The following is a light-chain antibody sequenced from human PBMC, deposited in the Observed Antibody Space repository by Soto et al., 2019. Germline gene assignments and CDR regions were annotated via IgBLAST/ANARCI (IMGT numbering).Light chain of an antibody. V-gene: IGKV1-33*01. CDR3: QKYDSAPT. Sequence: DIQMTQSPSSLSASVGDRVTITCQASQDISNYLNWYQQKPGKAPKLLIYDASNLETGVPSRFSGSGSGKDFTLTISSLQPEDVATYYCQKYDSAPTFGPGTKVDIK. J-gene: IGKJ1*01. CDR2: DAS. CDR1: QDISNY.